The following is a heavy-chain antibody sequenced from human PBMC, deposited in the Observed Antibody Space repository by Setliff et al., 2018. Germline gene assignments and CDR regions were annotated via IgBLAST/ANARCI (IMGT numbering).Heavy chain of an antibody. V-gene: IGHV4-4*08. Sequence: SETLSLTCTVSGGSISSNYWSWVRQPPGKGLEWIGYIYTSGSTNYNTSLKSRGTISVDTSRNQFSLKLSSVTAADTAVYYCVRVEAGYCSSTSCYVVGAFDIWGQGTMVTVS. CDR3: VRVEAGYCSSTSCYVVGAFDI. CDR1: GGSISSNY. J-gene: IGHJ3*02. D-gene: IGHD2-2*03. CDR2: IYTSGST.